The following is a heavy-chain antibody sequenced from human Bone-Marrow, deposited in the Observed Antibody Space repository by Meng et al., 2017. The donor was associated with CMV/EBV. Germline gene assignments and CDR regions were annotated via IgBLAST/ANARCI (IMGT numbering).Heavy chain of an antibody. CDR2: ITPNSGAT. Sequence: TVSCKASGYSFAGYYIHWVRQAPGQGREWMGRITPNSGATNYAQRYQGRVTMTSDTSIKTVHMELSSLTTDDTAVYYCARGDNVDFRGQGTLVTVSS. J-gene: IGHJ4*02. CDR1: GYSFAGYY. V-gene: IGHV1-2*06. D-gene: IGHD3/OR15-3a*01. CDR3: ARGDNVDF.